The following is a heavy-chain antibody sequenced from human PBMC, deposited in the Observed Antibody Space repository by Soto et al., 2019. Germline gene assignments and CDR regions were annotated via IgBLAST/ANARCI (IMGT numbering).Heavy chain of an antibody. V-gene: IGHV1-2*02. Sequence: ASVKVSCKASGYTFVGYYIHWVRQAPGQGPEWMGWINPNSGGTNYAQKFQGRVTMTRDTSISTAYMELSRLRSDDTAVYYCAVAYYYYYGMDVWGQGTTVTVSS. CDR3: AVAYYYYYGMDV. CDR1: GYTFVGYY. CDR2: INPNSGGT. J-gene: IGHJ6*02.